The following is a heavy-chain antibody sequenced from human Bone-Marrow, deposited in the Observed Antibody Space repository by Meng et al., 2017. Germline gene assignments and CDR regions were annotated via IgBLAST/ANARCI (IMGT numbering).Heavy chain of an antibody. CDR2: ISSSGSTI. J-gene: IGHJ6*02. CDR3: ARDEGITMVRGVIYYYYGMDV. V-gene: IGHV3-48*03. D-gene: IGHD3-10*01. CDR1: GFTFSSYE. Sequence: GESLKISCAASGFTFSSYEMNWVRQAPGKGLEWVSYISSSGSTIYYADSVKGRFPIPRDNAKNSLYLQMNSLRAEDTAVYYCARDEGITMVRGVIYYYYGMDVWGQGTTVTVSS.